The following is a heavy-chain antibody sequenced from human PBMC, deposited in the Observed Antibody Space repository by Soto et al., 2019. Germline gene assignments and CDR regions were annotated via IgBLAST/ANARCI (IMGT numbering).Heavy chain of an antibody. CDR2: IIPIFGTA. Sequence: ASVKVSCKASGGTFSSYAISWVRQAPGQGLEWMGGIIPIFGTANYAQKFQGRVTITADESTSTAYMELSSLRSEDTAVYYCARDSAVALFHYYYGMDVWGQGTTVTVSS. D-gene: IGHD6-19*01. CDR1: GGTFSSYA. V-gene: IGHV1-69*13. CDR3: ARDSAVALFHYYYGMDV. J-gene: IGHJ6*02.